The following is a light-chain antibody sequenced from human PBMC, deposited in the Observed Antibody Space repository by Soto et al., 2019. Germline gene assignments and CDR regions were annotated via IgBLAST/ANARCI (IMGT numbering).Light chain of an antibody. J-gene: IGKJ5*01. CDR1: QDISNY. V-gene: IGKV1-33*01. Sequence: DIQMTQSTYSLSASVGDRVTITCQASQDISNYLNWYQQKPGKAPKRLIYDASNLETGVPSRFSGSGSGTDFTFTISSLQPEDIATYYCQQYDNLPITFGQGTRLETK. CDR3: QQYDNLPIT. CDR2: DAS.